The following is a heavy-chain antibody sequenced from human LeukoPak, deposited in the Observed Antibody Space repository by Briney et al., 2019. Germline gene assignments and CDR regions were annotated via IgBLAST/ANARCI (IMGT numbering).Heavy chain of an antibody. CDR3: AKDWTTAVTPKGYYFDS. CDR2: ISTTGGST. D-gene: IGHD4-23*01. Sequence: PGGSLRLSCAASGFSFNNYAMSWVRQAPGKGLEWVSAISTTGGSTYYADSVKGRFTVSRDNSKNTLSLQMDSLRVEDTALYYCAKDWTTAVTPKGYYFDSWGQGTLVTVSS. J-gene: IGHJ4*02. CDR1: GFSFNNYA. V-gene: IGHV3-23*01.